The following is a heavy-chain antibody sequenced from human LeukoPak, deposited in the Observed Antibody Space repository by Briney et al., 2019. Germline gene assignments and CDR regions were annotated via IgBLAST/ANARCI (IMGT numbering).Heavy chain of an antibody. J-gene: IGHJ4*02. Sequence: GGSLRLSCAASGFTFSSSAMSWVRRAPGEGLEWVSGISGSGATTYYADSVKGRFTISRDNSKNTLYLQMNSLRAEDTAVYYCAKGGSSLLWFGELDLEFDYWGQGTLVTVSS. CDR3: AKGGSSLLWFGELDLEFDY. CDR2: ISGSGATT. V-gene: IGHV3-23*01. CDR1: GFTFSSSA. D-gene: IGHD3-10*01.